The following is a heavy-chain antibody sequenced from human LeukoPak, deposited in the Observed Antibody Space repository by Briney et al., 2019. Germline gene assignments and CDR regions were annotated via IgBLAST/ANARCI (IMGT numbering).Heavy chain of an antibody. J-gene: IGHJ4*02. CDR2: ISAYNGNT. CDR1: GYTFTTYG. V-gene: IGHV1-18*01. CDR3: AREESHHPGSYSDY. D-gene: IGHD1-26*01. Sequence: ASVKVSCKASGYTFTTYGISWVRQAPEQGLEWMGWISAYNGNTNYAQKLQGRVTMTTDTSTSTAYIELRSLRSDDTAVYYCAREESHHPGSYSDYWGQGTLVTVSS.